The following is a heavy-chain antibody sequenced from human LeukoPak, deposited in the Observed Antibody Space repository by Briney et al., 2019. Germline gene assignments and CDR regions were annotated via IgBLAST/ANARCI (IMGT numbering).Heavy chain of an antibody. D-gene: IGHD6-19*01. CDR3: ARDPPYSSGWYRSVWSGAFDI. Sequence: GGSLRLSCAASGFTFSNYWMSWVRQAPGKGLEWVANIKQDRSEKYYVDSVKGRFTISRDNAKNSLYLQMNSLRAEDTAVYYCARDPPYSSGWYRSVWSGAFDIWGQGTMVTVSS. CDR2: IKQDRSEK. J-gene: IGHJ3*02. CDR1: GFTFSNYW. V-gene: IGHV3-7*01.